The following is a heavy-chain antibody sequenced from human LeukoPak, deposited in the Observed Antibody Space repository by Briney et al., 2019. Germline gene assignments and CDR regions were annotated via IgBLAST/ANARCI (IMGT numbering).Heavy chain of an antibody. D-gene: IGHD6-19*01. CDR3: ARDPGLYSSGWYYFDY. Sequence: ASVKVSCTASGYTFTGYHMHWVRQAPGQGLEWMGCINPNSGGTNYEQKFQGRVTMTRDTSISTAYMELSRLRSDDTAVYYCARDPGLYSSGWYYFDYWGQGTLVTVSS. CDR2: INPNSGGT. V-gene: IGHV1-2*02. CDR1: GYTFTGYH. J-gene: IGHJ4*02.